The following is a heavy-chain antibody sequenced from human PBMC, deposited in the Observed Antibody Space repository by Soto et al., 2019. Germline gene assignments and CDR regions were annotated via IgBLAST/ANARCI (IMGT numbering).Heavy chain of an antibody. D-gene: IGHD3-10*01. CDR3: ARSYDYYGSGSYYNVPHYYYYMDV. V-gene: IGHV3-11*01. CDR1: GFTFSDYY. Sequence: GSLRLSCAASGFTFSDYYMSWIRQAPGKGLEWVSYISSSGSTIYYADSVKGRFTISRDNAKNSLYLQMNSLRAEDTAVYYCARSYDYYGSGSYYNVPHYYYYMDVWGKGTTVTVSS. J-gene: IGHJ6*03. CDR2: ISSSGSTI.